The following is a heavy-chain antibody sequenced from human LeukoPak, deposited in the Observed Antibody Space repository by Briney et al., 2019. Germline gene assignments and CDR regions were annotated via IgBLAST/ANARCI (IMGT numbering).Heavy chain of an antibody. CDR1: GFTFSSYA. CDR3: TRHSIYGSGSYYNVVDY. J-gene: IGHJ4*02. D-gene: IGHD3-10*01. Sequence: GGSLRLSCAASGFTFSSYAMTWVRQAPGKGLEWVSGISGSGDTTYYADSVKGRFTISRDNSKNTLYLQMNSLKTEDTAVYYCTRHSIYGSGSYYNVVDYWGQGTLVTVSS. CDR2: ISGSGDTT. V-gene: IGHV3-23*01.